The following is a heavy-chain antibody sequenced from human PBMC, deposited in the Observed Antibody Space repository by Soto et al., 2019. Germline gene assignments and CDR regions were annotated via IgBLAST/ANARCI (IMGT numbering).Heavy chain of an antibody. CDR3: AKNRLLWFEEFDY. J-gene: IGHJ4*02. D-gene: IGHD3-10*01. CDR1: GYTFNTYA. V-gene: IGHV1-3*01. CDR2: INAGSGNT. Sequence: QVQLVQSGAEVKKPGASVKISCKTSGYTFNTYAIHWVRQAPGQRLEWMGWINAGSGNTKYSQKFQGRVTIARDTCARTVYMELSSLRSEDTAVYYCAKNRLLWFEEFDYWGQGTLVTVSS.